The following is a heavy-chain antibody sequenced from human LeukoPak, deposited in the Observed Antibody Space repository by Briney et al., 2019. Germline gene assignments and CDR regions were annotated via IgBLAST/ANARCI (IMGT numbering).Heavy chain of an antibody. CDR1: GGSISNHY. D-gene: IGHD3-10*01. CDR3: ARERSMVRGVSWFDP. J-gene: IGHJ5*02. V-gene: IGHV4-59*11. Sequence: PSETLSLTCTVSGGSISNHYWGWIRQPPGKGLEWIGYIYYSGSPSYNPSLKSRVTISVDTSKNQFSLKLTSVTAADTAVYYCARERSMVRGVSWFDPWGQGTLVTVSS. CDR2: IYYSGSP.